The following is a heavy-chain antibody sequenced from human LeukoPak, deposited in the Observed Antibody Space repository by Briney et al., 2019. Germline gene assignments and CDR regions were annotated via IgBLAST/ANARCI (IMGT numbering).Heavy chain of an antibody. CDR1: GDSVSSNSAA. D-gene: IGHD1-26*01. CDR3: ARTGGEWELQAFDY. Sequence: SQTLSLTCAISGDSVSSNSAACNWIRQSPSRGLEWLGRTYYRSKWYNDYAVSVKSRITINPDTSKNQFSLQLNSVTPEDTAVYYCARTGGEWELQAFDYWGQGTLVTVSS. CDR2: TYYRSKWYN. J-gene: IGHJ4*02. V-gene: IGHV6-1*01.